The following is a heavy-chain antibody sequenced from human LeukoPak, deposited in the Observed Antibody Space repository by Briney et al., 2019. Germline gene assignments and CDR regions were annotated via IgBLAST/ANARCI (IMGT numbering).Heavy chain of an antibody. CDR2: IRRNGSVQ. D-gene: IGHD3-10*01. Sequence: GGSLRLSCAASGFTFSSYWMSWVRQAPGKGLEWVANIRRNGSVQNYVDSVKGRFTISRDNPKNTLYLQMNSLRAEDTAVYSCLVTTPRRGFDCWGQGTLVTVSS. V-gene: IGHV3-7*01. CDR1: GFTFSSYW. J-gene: IGHJ4*02. CDR3: LVTTPRRGFDC.